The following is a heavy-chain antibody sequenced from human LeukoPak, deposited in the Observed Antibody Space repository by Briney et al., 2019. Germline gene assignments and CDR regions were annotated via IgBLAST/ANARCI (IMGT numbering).Heavy chain of an antibody. D-gene: IGHD6-13*01. CDR1: GFTFDDYA. Sequence: GGSLGLSCAASGFTFDDYAMHWVRQAPGKGLEWVSGISWNSGSIGYADSVKGRFTISRDNAKNSLYLQMNSLRAEDTALYYCAKDPHSSSWSYFDYWGQGTLVTVSS. V-gene: IGHV3-9*01. J-gene: IGHJ4*02. CDR3: AKDPHSSSWSYFDY. CDR2: ISWNSGSI.